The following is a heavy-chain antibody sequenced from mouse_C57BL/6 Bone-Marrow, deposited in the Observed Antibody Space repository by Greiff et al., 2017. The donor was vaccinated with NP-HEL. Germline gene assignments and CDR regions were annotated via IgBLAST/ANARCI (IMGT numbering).Heavy chain of an antibody. CDR1: GFTFSSYG. D-gene: IGHD1-1*01. V-gene: IGHV5-6*01. CDR2: ISSGGSYT. CDR3: ARKGLYYYGLYWYFDV. Sequence: EVHLVESGGDLVKPGGSLKLSCAASGFTFSSYGMSWVRQTPDKRLEWVATISSGGSYTYYPDSVKGRFTISRVNAKNTLYLQMSSLKSEDTAMYYCARKGLYYYGLYWYFDVWGTGTTVTVSS. J-gene: IGHJ1*03.